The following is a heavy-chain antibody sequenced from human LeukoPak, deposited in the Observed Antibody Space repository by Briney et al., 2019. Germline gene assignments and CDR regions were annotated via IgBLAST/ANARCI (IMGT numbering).Heavy chain of an antibody. J-gene: IGHJ4*02. Sequence: ASVKVSCKVSGYTFTSYGISWVRQALGQGLEWMGWISAYNGNTNYAQKLQGRITMTTDTSTSTAYMELRSLRSDDTAVYYCARDGGPRGSFDYWGQGTLVTVSS. CDR1: GYTFTSYG. D-gene: IGHD3-16*01. CDR2: ISAYNGNT. V-gene: IGHV1-18*01. CDR3: ARDGGPRGSFDY.